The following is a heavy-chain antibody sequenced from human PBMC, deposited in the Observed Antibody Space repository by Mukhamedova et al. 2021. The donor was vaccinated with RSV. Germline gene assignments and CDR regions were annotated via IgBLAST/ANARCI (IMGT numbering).Heavy chain of an antibody. D-gene: IGHD2-15*01. CDR3: ASGICQGWPADF. CDR2: IKQHGGDK. J-gene: IGHJ4*02. Sequence: GKGLEWVANIKQHGGDKYYVDSVKGRFSISGDTTTNSVYLQMNSLRVEDTALYFCASGICQGWPADFWGQGTLVSASS. V-gene: IGHV3-7*01.